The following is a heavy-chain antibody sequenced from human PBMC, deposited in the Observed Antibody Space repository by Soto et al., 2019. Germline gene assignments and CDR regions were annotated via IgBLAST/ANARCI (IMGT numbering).Heavy chain of an antibody. CDR2: MSGFNGQT. CDR1: GNTFASHG. CDR3: ARVDPRGVAVVRDY. V-gene: IGHV1-18*01. Sequence: GASVKVSCKASGNTFASHGFSWVRQAPGQGLEWMGWMSGFNGQTNYALKFQGRVTLTTDTSTSTAYMELRSLRSDDTAVYFCARVDPRGVAVVRDYWGQGTLVTVSS. D-gene: IGHD3-10*01. J-gene: IGHJ4*02.